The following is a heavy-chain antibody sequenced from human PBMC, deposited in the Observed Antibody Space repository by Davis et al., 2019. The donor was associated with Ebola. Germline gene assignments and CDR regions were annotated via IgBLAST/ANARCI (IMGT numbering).Heavy chain of an antibody. J-gene: IGHJ4*02. CDR1: GGSISSSSYY. Sequence: PSETLSLTCTVSGGSISSSSYYWGWIRQPPGKGLEWIGEINHSGSTNYNPSLKSRVTISVDTSKNQFSLKLSSVTAADTAVYYCARGSAVAGYYWGQGTLVTVSS. CDR2: INHSGST. CDR3: ARGSAVAGYY. D-gene: IGHD6-19*01. V-gene: IGHV4-39*07.